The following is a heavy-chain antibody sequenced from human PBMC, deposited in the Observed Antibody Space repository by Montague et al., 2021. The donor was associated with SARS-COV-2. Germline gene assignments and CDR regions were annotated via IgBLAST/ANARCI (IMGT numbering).Heavy chain of an antibody. CDR2: THHTGNT. Sequence: SETLSLTCAVYGGSFSGYYRSPTRHPPATGPEWTGSTHHTGNTYPNPPPKSPPTISVVTSKNHFTLKLSSVPAAGTAVYYCARLKRYFDSSGSPSAFDFWGQGTKVTVSS. CDR3: ARLKRYFDSSGSPSAFDF. J-gene: IGHJ3*01. CDR1: GGSFSGYY. V-gene: IGHV4-34*04. D-gene: IGHD3-22*01.